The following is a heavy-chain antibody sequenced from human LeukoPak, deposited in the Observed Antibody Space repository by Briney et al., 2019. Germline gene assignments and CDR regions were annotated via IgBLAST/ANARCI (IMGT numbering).Heavy chain of an antibody. CDR2: IYYTRST. V-gene: IGHV4-39*01. D-gene: IGHD3-22*01. Sequence: SETLSLTCTVSGGSIGSSSYYWGWIRQPPGKGLEWIGSIYYTRSTYYNPSLKSRVTISVDTSKNQFSLKLTSVTAADTAVYYCARGVTMIVVVIHDWYFDLWGRGTLVTVSS. J-gene: IGHJ2*01. CDR3: ARGVTMIVVVIHDWYFDL. CDR1: GGSIGSSSYY.